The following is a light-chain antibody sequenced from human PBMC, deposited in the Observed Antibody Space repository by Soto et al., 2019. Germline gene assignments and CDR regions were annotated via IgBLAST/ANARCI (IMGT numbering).Light chain of an antibody. CDR3: QQYNNWPGFT. CDR1: QSISSY. V-gene: IGKV1-39*01. J-gene: IGKJ3*01. CDR2: AAS. Sequence: DIQMTQSPSSLSASVGDRVTITCRASQSISSYLNWYQQKPGKAPKLLIYAASSLQSGVPSRFSGSGSGTDFTLTISSLQPEDFAVYYCQQYNNWPGFTFGPGTKVDIK.